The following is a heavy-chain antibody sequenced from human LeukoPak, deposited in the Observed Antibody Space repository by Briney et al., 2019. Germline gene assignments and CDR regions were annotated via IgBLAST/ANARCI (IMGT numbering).Heavy chain of an antibody. CDR1: GGSISSSSYY. V-gene: IGHV4-39*01. J-gene: IGHJ4*02. Sequence: SETLSLTCTVSGGSISSSSYYWGWIRQPPGKGLEWIGSIYYSGSTYYNPSLKSRVTISVDTSKNQFSLKLSSVTAADTAVYYYARHRGVTMVRGVIDYRCQGTLVTVSS. CDR2: IYYSGST. CDR3: ARHRGVTMVRGVIDY. D-gene: IGHD3-10*01.